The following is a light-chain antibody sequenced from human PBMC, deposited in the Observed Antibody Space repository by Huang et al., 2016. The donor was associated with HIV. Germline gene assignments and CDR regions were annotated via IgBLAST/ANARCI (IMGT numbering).Light chain of an antibody. CDR3: QQFNNWPPRFT. Sequence: EIVMTQSPATLSVSPGERATLSCRASQNIGDNLTWYQHKPGQAPRLLIYGASTRATGIPPRFSGSGSGTEFTLTISGLECEEFAVYYCQQFNNWPPRFTFGPGTTVDVK. V-gene: IGKV3-15*01. CDR1: QNIGDN. CDR2: GAS. J-gene: IGKJ3*01.